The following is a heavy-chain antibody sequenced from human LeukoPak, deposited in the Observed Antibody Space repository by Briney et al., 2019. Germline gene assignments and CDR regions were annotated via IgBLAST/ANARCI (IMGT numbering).Heavy chain of an antibody. D-gene: IGHD5-12*01. V-gene: IGHV4-38-2*02. J-gene: IGHJ4*02. CDR3: AGSIDLKYSGYDFPDY. CDR1: GYSISSGYY. CDR2: IYHSGST. Sequence: PSETLSLTCTVSGYSISSGYYWGWIRQPPGKGLEWIGSIYHSGSTYYNPSLKSRVTISVDTSKNQFSLKLSSVTAADTAVYYCAGSIDLKYSGYDFPDYWGQGTLVTVSS.